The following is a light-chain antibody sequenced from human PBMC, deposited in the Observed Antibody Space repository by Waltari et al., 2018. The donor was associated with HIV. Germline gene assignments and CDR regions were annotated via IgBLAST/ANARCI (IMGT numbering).Light chain of an antibody. CDR2: SNN. J-gene: IGLJ1*01. CDR3: AAWYDSLNGYV. CDR1: SANIVSNT. Sequence: QSVLTQPPSASGTPAPRVTLPSAGSSANIVSNTVNWYQQHPRTAPKLLIYSNNQRTSGVPDRFSGSKSGTSASLAIRGLQSEDEADYDCAAWYDSLNGYVFGTGTKVTVL. V-gene: IGLV1-44*01.